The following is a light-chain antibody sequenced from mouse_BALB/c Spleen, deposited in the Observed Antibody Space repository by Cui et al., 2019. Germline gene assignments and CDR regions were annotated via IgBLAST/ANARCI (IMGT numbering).Light chain of an antibody. Sequence: HIVPTQSPAPMSASPAEKFTMTCSASSSVSYMYWYEQKPRSSPKPWIYLTSNLASGITARFSGSGSGTSYSLTISSMEAEDAATYYYQQWSSNPFTFGSGTRLEVK. V-gene: IGKV4-68*01. J-gene: IGKJ4*01. CDR1: SSVSY. CDR3: QQWSSNPFT. CDR2: LTS.